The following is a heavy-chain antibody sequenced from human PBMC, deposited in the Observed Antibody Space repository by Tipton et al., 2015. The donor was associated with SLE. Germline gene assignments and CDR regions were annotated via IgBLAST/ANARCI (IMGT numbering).Heavy chain of an antibody. D-gene: IGHD5/OR15-5a*01. CDR1: GASISSHY. V-gene: IGHV4-59*11. Sequence: TLSLTCTVSGASISSHYWNWIRQTPGEGLEWIGYIFYGRDTNYNPSLKSRVTILVDTSKNPKSQFSLRLSSVTAADTAVYYCAREVNIVDDSDAFDIWGQGTMVTVSP. CDR3: AREVNIVDDSDAFDI. J-gene: IGHJ3*02. CDR2: IFYGRDT.